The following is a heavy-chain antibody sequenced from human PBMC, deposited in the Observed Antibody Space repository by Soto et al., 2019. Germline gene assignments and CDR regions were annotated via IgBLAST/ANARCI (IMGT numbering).Heavy chain of an antibody. J-gene: IGHJ1*01. Sequence: QIQLVQSGAEVKKPGASVKVSCKASGYNFFDYGVSWVRQAPGQGLEWMGWVSPKSGKTDYARKVQSRVTMTTNPSTRTAYMELGGLRSDGTAVYYCARGRTVSSIGPLLVWGQGTLVSVSS. V-gene: IGHV1-18*01. CDR1: GYNFFDYG. D-gene: IGHD1-1*01. CDR2: VSPKSGKT. CDR3: ARGRTVSSIGPLLV.